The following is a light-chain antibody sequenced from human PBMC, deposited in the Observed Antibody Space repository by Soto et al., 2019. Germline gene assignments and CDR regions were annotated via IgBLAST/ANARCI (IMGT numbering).Light chain of an antibody. V-gene: IGKV1-8*01. CDR1: QGISSY. Sequence: IQMTQSPATLSSSVGDRVTLTCRASQGISSYLAWYQQKPGKAPKLLIYAASTLQSGVPSRFSGSGSGTDFTLTISCLQSEDFATYYCQQYYSSTWTFGQGTKVDI. CDR3: QQYYSSTWT. CDR2: AAS. J-gene: IGKJ1*01.